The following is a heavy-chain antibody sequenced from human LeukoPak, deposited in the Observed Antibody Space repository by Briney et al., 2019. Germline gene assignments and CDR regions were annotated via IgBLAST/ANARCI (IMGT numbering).Heavy chain of an antibody. CDR1: GYTFTGYY. J-gene: IGHJ6*02. V-gene: IGHV1-2*06. CDR2: INPNSGGT. Sequence: SVKVSCKASGYTFTGYYMHWVRQAPGQGLEWMGRINPNSGGTNYAQKLQGRVTMTRDTSISTAYMELSRLRSGDTAVYYCARGGYDFVYYYYGMDVWGQGTTVTVSS. CDR3: ARGGYDFVYYYYGMDV. D-gene: IGHD3-3*01.